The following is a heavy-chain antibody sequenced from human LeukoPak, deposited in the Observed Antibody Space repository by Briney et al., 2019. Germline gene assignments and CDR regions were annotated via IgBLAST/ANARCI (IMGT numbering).Heavy chain of an antibody. CDR1: GFTFSNAW. CDR2: IKSKTAGGTI. J-gene: IGHJ4*02. CDR3: TTGESMVGXTIHIRWAD. Sequence: GGSLRLSCAASGFTFSNAWMTWVRQAPGKGLEWVGRIKSKTAGGTIDYAAPVKGRFTISRDDSKNTLYLQMNSLKTEDTAGYYCTTGESMVGXTIHIRWADWGQGTLVTVSS. V-gene: IGHV3-15*01. D-gene: IGHD1-26*01.